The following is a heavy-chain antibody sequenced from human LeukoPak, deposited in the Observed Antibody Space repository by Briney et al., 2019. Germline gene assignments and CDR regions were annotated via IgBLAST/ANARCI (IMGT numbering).Heavy chain of an antibody. J-gene: IGHJ5*02. Sequence: PSETLSLTCTVSVGSMSSYYWRWIRQPPGKGLEWVGYIYYCGFTNYNPSLKSRVTISIDTFENQFSLNLRSVTAADTAVYFCARSVRLLSLATADNWFDPWGQGTLVTVSS. CDR2: IYYCGFT. CDR1: VGSMSSYY. CDR3: ARSVRLLSLATADNWFDP. D-gene: IGHD2-21*02. V-gene: IGHV4-59*01.